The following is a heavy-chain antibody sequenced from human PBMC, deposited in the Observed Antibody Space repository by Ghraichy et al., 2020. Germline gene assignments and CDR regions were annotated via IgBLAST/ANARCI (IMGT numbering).Heavy chain of an antibody. CDR1: GGSFSGYY. CDR2: INHSGST. Sequence: SETLSLTCAVYGGSFSGYYWSWIRQPPGKGLEWIGEINHSGSTNYNPSLKSRVTISVDTSKNQFSLKLSSVTAADTAVYYCARGVLRRNRGGDYWGQGTLVTVSS. CDR3: ARGVLRRNRGGDY. D-gene: IGHD3-10*01. J-gene: IGHJ4*02. V-gene: IGHV4-34*01.